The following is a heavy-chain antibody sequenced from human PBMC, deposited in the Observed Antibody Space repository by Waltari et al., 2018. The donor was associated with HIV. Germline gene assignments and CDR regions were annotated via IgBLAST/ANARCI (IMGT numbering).Heavy chain of an antibody. Sequence: EVQLVESGGGLVQPGRSLRLSCSASGFTFDDYAMHWVRQAPGNGRGSVLGISWKSGSRGYSDSVKGRFTISRDNAKNSLYLQMNSLRAEDTALYYCAKGQWELLPHFDYWGQGTLVTVSS. CDR3: AKGQWELLPHFDY. CDR1: GFTFDDYA. D-gene: IGHD1-26*01. J-gene: IGHJ4*02. V-gene: IGHV3-9*01. CDR2: ISWKSGSR.